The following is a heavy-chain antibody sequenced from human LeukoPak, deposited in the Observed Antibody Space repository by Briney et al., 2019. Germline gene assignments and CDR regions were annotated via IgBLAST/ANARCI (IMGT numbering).Heavy chain of an antibody. V-gene: IGHV3-30*18. CDR2: ISYDGSNK. Sequence: GGSLRLSCAASGFTFSSYGMHWVRQAPGKGLEWVAVISYDGSNKYYADSVKGRFTISRDNSKNTLYLQMNSLRAEDTAVYYCAKDPPLYYDFWSGYYPPYYYYGMDVWGQGTTVTVSS. CDR3: AKDPPLYYDFWSGYYPPYYYYGMDV. J-gene: IGHJ6*02. CDR1: GFTFSSYG. D-gene: IGHD3-3*01.